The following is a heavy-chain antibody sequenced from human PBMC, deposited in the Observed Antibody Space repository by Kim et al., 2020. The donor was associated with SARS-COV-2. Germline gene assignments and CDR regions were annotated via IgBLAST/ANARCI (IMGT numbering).Heavy chain of an antibody. D-gene: IGHD6-13*01. V-gene: IGHV3-9*01. J-gene: IGHJ5*02. CDR3: AKDPRIAAAGTT. CDR2: ISWNSGSI. CDR1: GFTFDDYA. Sequence: GGSLRLSCAASGFTFDDYAMHWVRQAPGKGLEWVSGISWNSGSIGYADSVKGRFTISRDNAKNSLYLQMNSLRAEDTALYYCAKDPRIAAAGTTWGQGTLVTVSS.